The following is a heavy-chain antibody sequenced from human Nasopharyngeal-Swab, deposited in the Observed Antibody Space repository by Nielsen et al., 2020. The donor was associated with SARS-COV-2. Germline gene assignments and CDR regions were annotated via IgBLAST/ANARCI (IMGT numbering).Heavy chain of an antibody. CDR1: AFTFSHYG. CDR2: IWYDGSNK. V-gene: IGHV3-33*01. J-gene: IGHJ4*02. D-gene: IGHD4-23*01. CDR3: AAAPSGDYGGY. Sequence: GGSLRLSCAASAFTFSHYGMHRVRQAPGKGLEWVAVIWYDGSNKYYADSVKGRFTISRDNSKNTVYLQMNSLRAEDTAVYYCAAAPSGDYGGYWGQGTLVTVSS.